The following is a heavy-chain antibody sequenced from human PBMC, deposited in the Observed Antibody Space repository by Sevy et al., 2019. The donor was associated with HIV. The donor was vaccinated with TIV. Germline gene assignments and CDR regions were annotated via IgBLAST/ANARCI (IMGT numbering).Heavy chain of an antibody. CDR3: ATVYYYPSGGIDDY. J-gene: IGHJ4*02. CDR1: GDSITSNNYY. V-gene: IGHV4-39*01. D-gene: IGHD3-10*01. CDR2: VHYTENT. Sequence: SETLSLTCSVSGDSITSNNYYWGWIRQSPGKGLEWLGSVHYTENTYYRPSLKHRITISIDTSKNQFSLTLRSVTAADTAVYYCATVYYYPSGGIDDYWAQGTLVTVSS.